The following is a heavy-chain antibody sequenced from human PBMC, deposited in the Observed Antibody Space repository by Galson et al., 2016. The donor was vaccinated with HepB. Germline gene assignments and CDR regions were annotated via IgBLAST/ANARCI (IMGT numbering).Heavy chain of an antibody. CDR2: TYHSGNP. V-gene: IGHV4-30-2*01. Sequence: TLSLTCTVSGGSISSGGNTWSWIRQPPGKGLEWIGRTYHSGNPSYTPFLKSRVTISVDRSNNQFFLKVTSVTAADTAVYYCARGRGGPYGGNDFHLDYWGQGTLVTVSS. CDR3: ARGRGGPYGGNDFHLDY. CDR1: GGSISSGGNT. J-gene: IGHJ4*02. D-gene: IGHD1-1*01.